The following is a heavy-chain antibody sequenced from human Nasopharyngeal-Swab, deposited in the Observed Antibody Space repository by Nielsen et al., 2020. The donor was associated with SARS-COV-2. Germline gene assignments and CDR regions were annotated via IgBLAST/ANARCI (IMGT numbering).Heavy chain of an antibody. D-gene: IGHD3/OR15-3a*01. CDR3: ARGRGTRSYFDY. CDR2: IYYSGST. V-gene: IGHV4-59*01. Sequence: SETLSLTCTVSGCSISSYYWSWIRQPPGKGLEWIGYIYYSGSTNYNPSLKSRVTISVDTSKNQLSLKLTSVTAADTAVYYCARGRGTRSYFDYWGQGTQVTVSS. J-gene: IGHJ4*02. CDR1: GCSISSYY.